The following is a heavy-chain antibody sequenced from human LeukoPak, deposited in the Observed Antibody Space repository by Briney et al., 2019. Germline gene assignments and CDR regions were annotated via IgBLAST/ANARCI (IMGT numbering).Heavy chain of an antibody. CDR2: ISSSGSTI. D-gene: IGHD5-24*01. V-gene: IGHV3-48*04. Sequence: GGSLRISCVASGFTFSSYWMSWVRQAPGKGLEWVSYISSSGSTIYYADSVKGRFTISRDNAKNSLYLQMNSLRAEDTAVYYCAREDGYNAGFDYWGQGTLVTVSS. CDR1: GFTFSSYW. CDR3: AREDGYNAGFDY. J-gene: IGHJ4*02.